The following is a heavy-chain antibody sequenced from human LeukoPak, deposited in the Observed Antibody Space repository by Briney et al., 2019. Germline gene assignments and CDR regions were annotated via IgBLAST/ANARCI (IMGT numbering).Heavy chain of an antibody. CDR2: INPNSGGT. V-gene: IGHV1-2*02. Sequence: ASVNVSCKASGYTFTGYYMHWVRQAPGQGLEWMGWINPNSGGTNYAQKFQGRVTMTRDTSISTAYMELSRLRSDDTAVYYCARTYDYGGNSRFDYWGQGTLVTVSS. CDR1: GYTFTGYY. D-gene: IGHD4-23*01. CDR3: ARTYDYGGNSRFDY. J-gene: IGHJ4*02.